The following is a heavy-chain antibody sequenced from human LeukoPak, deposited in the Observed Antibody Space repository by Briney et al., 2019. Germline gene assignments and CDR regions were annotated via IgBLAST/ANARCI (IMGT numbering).Heavy chain of an antibody. V-gene: IGHV3-33*01. Sequence: PGGSLRLSCAASGFTFSSYAMHGVRQAPGKGLEWVAVIWSDGSQKYYADSVKGRFTISRDNSKNTLFVQMNNLRVEDTAVYYCARDREGPLYGMDVWGQGTTVTVSS. CDR1: GFTFSSYA. D-gene: IGHD1-26*01. CDR2: IWSDGSQK. J-gene: IGHJ6*02. CDR3: ARDREGPLYGMDV.